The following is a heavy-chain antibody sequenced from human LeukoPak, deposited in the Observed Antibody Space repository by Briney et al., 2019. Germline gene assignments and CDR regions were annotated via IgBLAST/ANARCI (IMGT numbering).Heavy chain of an antibody. V-gene: IGHV3-33*01. CDR3: ARDPARSFDI. CDR2: IWSDRTNT. CDR1: GFVFSYHG. D-gene: IGHD4-17*01. Sequence: PGGSLRLSCAASGFVFSYHGMHWVRQAPGKGLEWVAAIWSDRTNTNYADSVKGRFTISRDISKNTLYLQLSSLRAEDTAVYYCARDPARSFDIWGQGTMVTVSS. J-gene: IGHJ3*02.